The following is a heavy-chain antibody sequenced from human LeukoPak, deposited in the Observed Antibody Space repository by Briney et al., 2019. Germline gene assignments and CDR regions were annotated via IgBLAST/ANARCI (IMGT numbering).Heavy chain of an antibody. CDR2: IKQDGSEK. CDR1: GFTFSSYW. Sequence: SGGSLRLSCAASGFTFSSYWMSWVRQAPGKGLEWVANIKQDGSEKYYVDSVKGRFTISRDNAKNSLYLQMNSLRAEDTAVYYCARWSRDYYDSSGYYSDYWGQGTLVTVSS. J-gene: IGHJ4*02. V-gene: IGHV3-7*01. D-gene: IGHD3-22*01. CDR3: ARWSRDYYDSSGYYSDY.